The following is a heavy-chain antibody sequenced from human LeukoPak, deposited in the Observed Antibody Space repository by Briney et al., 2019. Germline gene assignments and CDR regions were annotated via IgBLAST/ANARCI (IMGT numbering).Heavy chain of an antibody. CDR3: AKAGYGDYSIDY. Sequence: PGGSLRLSCAASGFTFSSYGMHWVRQAPGKGLEWVAFRRYDGSNKYYADSVKGRFTIFRDNSKNTLYLQMNSLGAEDTAVYYCAKAGYGDYSIDYWGQGTLVTVSS. V-gene: IGHV3-30*02. CDR1: GFTFSSYG. CDR2: RRYDGSNK. J-gene: IGHJ4*02. D-gene: IGHD4-17*01.